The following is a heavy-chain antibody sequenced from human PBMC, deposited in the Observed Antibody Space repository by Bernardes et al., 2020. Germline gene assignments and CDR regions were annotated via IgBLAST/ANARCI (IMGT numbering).Heavy chain of an antibody. V-gene: IGHV3-74*01. Sequence: GSLRLSCAASGFTFSSYWMHWVRQAPGKGLVWVFGISSDGTTTRYADSVKGRFTISRDNAKNTLYLQMNGLRDEDTAVYYCARGSGYYYFDYWGQGTLVTVSS. D-gene: IGHD6-19*01. J-gene: IGHJ4*02. CDR1: GFTFSSYW. CDR3: ARGSGYYYFDY. CDR2: ISSDGTTT.